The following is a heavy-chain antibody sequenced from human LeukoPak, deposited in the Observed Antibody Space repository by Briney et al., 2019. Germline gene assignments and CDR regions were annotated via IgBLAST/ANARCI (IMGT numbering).Heavy chain of an antibody. V-gene: IGHV1-2*02. CDR1: GYTFTDSY. CDR3: ARDGRLTIFVRGIITEGSPPKN. D-gene: IGHD3-10*01. CDR2: INPKTGGT. Sequence: ASVKVSCKASGYTFTDSYMHWVRQAPGQGLEWMGWINPKTGGTNYAQRFQGRVTMTRDTSIRTAYMELNSLRSDNTAVYYCARDGRLTIFVRGIITEGSPPKNWGQGTLVTVSS. J-gene: IGHJ4*02.